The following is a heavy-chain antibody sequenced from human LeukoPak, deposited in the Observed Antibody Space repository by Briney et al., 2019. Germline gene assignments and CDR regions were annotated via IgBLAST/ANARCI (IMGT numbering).Heavy chain of an antibody. V-gene: IGHV1-46*01. CDR3: ARVQSSSFYYMDV. CDR1: GYTFTSYY. CDR2: INPSGGST. Sequence: ASVKVSCKASGYTFTSYYIHWVRQAPGQGLEWMGIINPSGGSTSYAQKFQGRVTMTRDMSTSTVYMELSSLTSEDTAVYYCARVQSSSFYYMDVWGKGTTVTVSS. J-gene: IGHJ6*03. D-gene: IGHD6-13*01.